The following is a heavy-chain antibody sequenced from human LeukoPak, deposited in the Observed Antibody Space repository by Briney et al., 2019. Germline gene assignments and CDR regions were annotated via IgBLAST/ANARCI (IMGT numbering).Heavy chain of an antibody. V-gene: IGHV1-18*01. CDR3: ARGYCSGGSCYWGFDP. Sequence: GASVKVSCKASGYTFTSTGFCWVRQAPGQRLEWMGGGSAYNGNTNYAQKFQGRVTMTTDTSTSTAYMEWRSLRSDDTAVYFCARGYCSGGSCYWGFDPWGQGTLVTVSS. CDR2: GSAYNGNT. D-gene: IGHD2-15*01. CDR1: GYTFTSTG. J-gene: IGHJ5*02.